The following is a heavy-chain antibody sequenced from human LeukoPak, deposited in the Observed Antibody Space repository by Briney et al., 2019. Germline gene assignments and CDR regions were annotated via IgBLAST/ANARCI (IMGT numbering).Heavy chain of an antibody. CDR1: GFRFDDYS. V-gene: IGHV3-20*04. J-gene: IGHJ6*03. CDR2: INWDGAST. CDR3: GRVHCSTNSCYDYYDYYMDV. Sequence: GVSLRLSCAASGFRFDDYSMNWVRHVPGKGLEWVAGINWDGASTGYGGSMKGRFTISRDNGKNSLYLQMNSLRVEDTAVYYCGRVHCSTNSCYDYYDYYMDVSGKGTTVTVSS. D-gene: IGHD2-2*01.